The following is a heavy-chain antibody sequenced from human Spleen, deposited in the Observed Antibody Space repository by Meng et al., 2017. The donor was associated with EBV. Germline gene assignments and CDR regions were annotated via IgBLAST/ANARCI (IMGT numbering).Heavy chain of an antibody. CDR3: ARDTEVPGTWFDQ. Sequence: VQLRQWGAGLLKPSETLSLTCGVYGGSCSGYYWSWIRQTSGKGLEWIGEIQYGGSNKYNPSLQSRATISGETSRNQISLSLTSVTDADTAVYYCARDTEVPGTWFDQWGQGTLVTVSS. V-gene: IGHV4-34*01. D-gene: IGHD1-1*01. CDR1: GGSCSGYY. CDR2: IQYGGSN. J-gene: IGHJ5*02.